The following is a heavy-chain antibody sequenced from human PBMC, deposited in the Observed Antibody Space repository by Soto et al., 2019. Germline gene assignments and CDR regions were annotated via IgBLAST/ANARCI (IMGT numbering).Heavy chain of an antibody. J-gene: IGHJ4*02. V-gene: IGHV1-18*01. CDR3: ARDQRFSVGSRQTFDY. CDR1: GYTFTSYG. Sequence: ASVKVSCKASGYTFTSYGISWVRQARGQGLEWMGWISAYNGNTNYAQKLQGRVTMTTDTSTSTAYMELRSLRSDDTAVYYCARDQRFSVGSRQTFDYWGQGTLVTVSS. CDR2: ISAYNGNT. D-gene: IGHD2-15*01.